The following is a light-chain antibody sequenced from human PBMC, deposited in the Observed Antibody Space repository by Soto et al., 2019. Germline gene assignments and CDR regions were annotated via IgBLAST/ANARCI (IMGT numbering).Light chain of an antibody. Sequence: EIVMTQSPVTLSVSPGERATLSCRASQSVTSNLAWYQQKPGQAPRLLIYGASTWATGIPARFSGSGSGTEFTLTISILQSEDFAVYYCQQYNNWPTLTFGGGTKVDIK. CDR3: QQYNNWPTLT. CDR2: GAS. CDR1: QSVTSN. V-gene: IGKV3-15*01. J-gene: IGKJ4*01.